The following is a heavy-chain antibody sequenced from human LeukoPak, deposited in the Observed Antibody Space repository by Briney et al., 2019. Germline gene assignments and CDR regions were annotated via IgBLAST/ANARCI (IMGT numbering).Heavy chain of an antibody. Sequence: GGSLRLSCAASGCTFSSNAMTWVRQAPGKGLEWVSVISDSCGNTYYADSVKGRITISRDNSKNTLYLQMDRLRAEDTAVYYCAKSGFSYYMDVWGKGTTVTVSS. CDR2: ISDSCGNT. V-gene: IGHV3-23*01. CDR3: AKSGFSYYMDV. D-gene: IGHD1-26*01. CDR1: GCTFSSNA. J-gene: IGHJ6*03.